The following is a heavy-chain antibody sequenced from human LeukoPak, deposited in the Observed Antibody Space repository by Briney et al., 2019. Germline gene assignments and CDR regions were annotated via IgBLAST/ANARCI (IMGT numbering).Heavy chain of an antibody. V-gene: IGHV1-2*02. CDR2: INPNSGGT. J-gene: IGHJ4*02. CDR1: GYTFTGYY. Sequence: GASVKVSCKASGYTFTGYYMHWVRQAPGQGLEWMGWINPNSGGTNYAQKFQGRATMTRDTSISTAYMELSRLRSDDTAVYYCARGVLGISSSWYDYWGQGTLVTVSS. D-gene: IGHD6-13*01. CDR3: ARGVLGISSSWYDY.